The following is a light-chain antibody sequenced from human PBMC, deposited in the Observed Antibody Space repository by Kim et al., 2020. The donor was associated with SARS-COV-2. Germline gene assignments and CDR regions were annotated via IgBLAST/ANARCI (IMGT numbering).Light chain of an antibody. CDR3: LQDYNYPMT. J-gene: IGKJ1*01. CDR1: QGIRND. V-gene: IGKV1-6*01. Sequence: AIQMTQSPSSLSVSVGDRVTITCRASQGIRNDLGWYQQKPGKAPKLLIYATSSLQSGVPSRFSGSGSGTDFTLTINSLQPEDFATYYCLQDYNYPMTFGQGTKLEI. CDR2: ATS.